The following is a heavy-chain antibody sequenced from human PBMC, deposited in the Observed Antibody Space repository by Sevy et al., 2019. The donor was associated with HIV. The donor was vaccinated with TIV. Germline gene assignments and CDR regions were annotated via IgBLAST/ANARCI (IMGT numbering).Heavy chain of an antibody. Sequence: GGSLRLSCAASGFTFSSYWMSWVHQAPGKGLEWVANIKQDGSEKYYVDSVKGRFTISRDNAKNSLYLQMNSLRAEDTAVYYCARIPPIIYDFWSGYYGTYYYYGMDVWGQGTTVTVSS. J-gene: IGHJ6*02. CDR3: ARIPPIIYDFWSGYYGTYYYYGMDV. CDR2: IKQDGSEK. CDR1: GFTFSSYW. V-gene: IGHV3-7*01. D-gene: IGHD3-3*01.